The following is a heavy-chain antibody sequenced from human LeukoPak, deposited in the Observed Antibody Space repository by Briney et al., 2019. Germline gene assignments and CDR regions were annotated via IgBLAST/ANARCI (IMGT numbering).Heavy chain of an antibody. CDR1: VYTFTRYV. D-gene: IGHD6-13*01. J-gene: IGHJ4*02. CDR3: TRSAFSIAVAGTISY. CDR2: VNPKSGNK. Sequence: ASVKVSRKPSVYTFTRYVINWVGQATGQAREWMGWVNPKSGNKGYEQTYQGRVTMTTNTSMSTDHMELSSLRSDDTAVYYCTRSAFSIAVAGTISYGGQGTLVTVSS. V-gene: IGHV1-8*01.